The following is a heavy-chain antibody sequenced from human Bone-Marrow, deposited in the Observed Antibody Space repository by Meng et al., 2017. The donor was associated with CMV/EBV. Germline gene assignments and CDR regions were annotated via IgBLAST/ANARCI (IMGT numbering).Heavy chain of an antibody. CDR3: VRGGEEKYGMHV. Sequence: GESLIISSAAPGFTFSSYDMHWVRQATGKGLEWVSAIGTAGDTYYPGSVKGRFTISRENAKNSLYLQMNSLRAGDTAVHYCVRGGEEKYGMHVWVQGTTVTVSS. CDR2: IGTAGDT. V-gene: IGHV3-13*01. D-gene: IGHD3-10*01. CDR1: GFTFSSYD. J-gene: IGHJ6*02.